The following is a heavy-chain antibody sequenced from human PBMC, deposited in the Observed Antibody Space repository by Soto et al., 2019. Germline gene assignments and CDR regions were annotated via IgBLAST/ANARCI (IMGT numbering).Heavy chain of an antibody. CDR3: ARESPIYSGYDPNFPPKTLDY. Sequence: PSETLSLTCTVSGGSISSSSYYWGWIRQPPGKGLEWIGSIYYSGSTYYNPSLKSRVTISVDTSKNQFSLKLSSVTAADTAVYYCARESPIYSGYDPNFPPKTLDYWGQGTLVTVSS. V-gene: IGHV4-39*01. D-gene: IGHD5-12*01. CDR2: IYYSGST. CDR1: GGSISSSSYY. J-gene: IGHJ4*02.